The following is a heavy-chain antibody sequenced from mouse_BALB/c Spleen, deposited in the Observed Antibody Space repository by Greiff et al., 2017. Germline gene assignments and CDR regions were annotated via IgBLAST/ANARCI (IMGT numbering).Heavy chain of an antibody. V-gene: IGHV14-1*02. D-gene: IGHD1-1*02. CDR3: ARRGGRYFDY. J-gene: IGHJ2*01. CDR2: IDPENGNT. Sequence: EVQLQQSGAELVRPGALVKLSCKASGFSIKDYYMHWVKQRPEQGLEWIGWIDPENGNTIYDPKFQGKASITADTSSNTAYLQLSSLTSEDTAVYYCARRGGRYFDYWGQGTTLTVSS. CDR1: GFSIKDYY.